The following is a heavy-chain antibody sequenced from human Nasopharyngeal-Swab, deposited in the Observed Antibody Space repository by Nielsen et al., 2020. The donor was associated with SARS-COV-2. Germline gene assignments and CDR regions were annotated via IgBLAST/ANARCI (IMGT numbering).Heavy chain of an antibody. V-gene: IGHV3-23*01. J-gene: IGHJ3*02. CDR3: AKPLKNYYDSSGPYDGFNI. D-gene: IGHD3-22*01. CDR2: ISDSGDGT. Sequence: VRQAPGKGLEWVSTISDSGDGTYFADSVKGRFTISRDSAKNSLFLQMNSLRAEDTAVYYCAKPLKNYYDSSGPYDGFNIWGQGTLVTVSS.